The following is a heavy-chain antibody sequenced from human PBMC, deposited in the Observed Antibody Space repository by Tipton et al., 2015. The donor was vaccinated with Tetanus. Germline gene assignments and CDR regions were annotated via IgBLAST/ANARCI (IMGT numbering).Heavy chain of an antibody. D-gene: IGHD6-13*01. J-gene: IGHJ5*02. CDR2: ISPSGNT. CDR3: ARGAWLYTSTYHRHWLDP. Sequence: KPSETLSLTCAVYGGSFSNYFWRWIRQPPGKGLEWIGEISPSGNTNYNPSLKSRVTISADTSKNEFSLTLSSVTAADTAVYYCARGAWLYTSTYHRHWLDPWGQGTLVTVSS. V-gene: IGHV4-34*01. CDR1: GGSFSNYF.